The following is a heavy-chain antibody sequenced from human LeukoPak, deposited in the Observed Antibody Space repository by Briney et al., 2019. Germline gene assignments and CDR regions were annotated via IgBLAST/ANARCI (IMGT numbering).Heavy chain of an antibody. CDR2: IYPGDSDT. CDR3: ARQEGYCSSTSCYDPTYYYGMDA. Sequence: GESLKISCKGSGYSFTSYWIGWVRQMPGKGLEWMGIIYPGDSDTRYSPSFQGQVTISADKSISTAYLQWSSLKASDTAMYYCARQEGYCSSTSCYDPTYYYGMDAWGQGTTVTVSS. J-gene: IGHJ6*02. CDR1: GYSFTSYW. D-gene: IGHD2-2*01. V-gene: IGHV5-51*01.